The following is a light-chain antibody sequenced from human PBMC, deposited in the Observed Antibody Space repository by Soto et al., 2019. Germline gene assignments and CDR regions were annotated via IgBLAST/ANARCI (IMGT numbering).Light chain of an antibody. Sequence: DIQMTQSPSSVSASVGDRVTITCRASQGINSWLAWYQQKPGKAPKLLISAASSLQSGVPSRFSGSGSGTDFTLTSRSLHPEDFATYYCQLAYIVPFTFGGGTKVEIK. CDR3: QLAYIVPFT. CDR1: QGINSW. J-gene: IGKJ4*01. V-gene: IGKV1D-12*01. CDR2: AAS.